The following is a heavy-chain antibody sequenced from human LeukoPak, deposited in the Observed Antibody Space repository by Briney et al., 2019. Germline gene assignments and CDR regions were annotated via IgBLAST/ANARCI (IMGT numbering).Heavy chain of an antibody. CDR1: TFAFSSYA. CDR2: ITGSGAGT. V-gene: IGHV3-23*01. Sequence: AGGSLRLSCAASTFAFSSYAMTWVRQAPGKGLEWVSSITGSGAGTSYADSVKGRFTVSRDNSKNTLYLQMNSLRAEDTAVYYRTKDPNGDYVGAFDFWDQGTLVIVSS. CDR3: TKDPNGDYVGAFDF. D-gene: IGHD4-17*01. J-gene: IGHJ3*01.